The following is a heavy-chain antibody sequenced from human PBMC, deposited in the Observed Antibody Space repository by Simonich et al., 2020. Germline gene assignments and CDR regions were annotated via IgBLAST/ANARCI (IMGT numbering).Heavy chain of an antibody. Sequence: QVQLVQSGAEVKKPGASVKVSCKASGYTFTSYGISWVRQAPGQGLEWMGWINAYKGNTNYAQKRQGRGTMTTNTSTSTAYMELRSLRSDDTAVYYCARSTTGTTAFDIWGQGTMVTVSS. V-gene: IGHV1-18*01. J-gene: IGHJ3*02. CDR2: INAYKGNT. D-gene: IGHD1-1*01. CDR3: ARSTTGTTAFDI. CDR1: GYTFTSYG.